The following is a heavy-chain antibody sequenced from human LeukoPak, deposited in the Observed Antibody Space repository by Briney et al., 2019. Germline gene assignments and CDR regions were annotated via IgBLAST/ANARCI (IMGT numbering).Heavy chain of an antibody. J-gene: IGHJ4*02. CDR3: ARTITMVQGVIISRYFDY. CDR1: GGSISSGGYY. V-gene: IGHV4-31*03. CDR2: IYYSGST. Sequence: SETLSLTCTVSGGSISSGGYYWSWIRQHPGKGLEWIGYIYYSGSTYYNPSLKSRVTISVDTSKNQFSLKLSSVTAADTAVYDCARTITMVQGVIISRYFDYWGQGTLVTVSS. D-gene: IGHD3-10*01.